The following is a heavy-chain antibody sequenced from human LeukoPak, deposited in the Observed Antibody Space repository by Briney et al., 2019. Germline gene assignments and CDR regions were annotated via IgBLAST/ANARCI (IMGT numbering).Heavy chain of an antibody. CDR2: IHPDSGGT. V-gene: IGHV1-2*02. CDR1: GYTFTGYY. J-gene: IGHJ4*02. D-gene: IGHD1-26*01. Sequence: VASVKVSCKASGYTFTGYYMHWVRQAPGEGLEWMGWIHPDSGGTDYAQKFQGRVTLTRDASINTAYMELSRLRSDDAAMYFCARVSSGSYSNFEYWGQGTLVTVSS. CDR3: ARVSSGSYSNFEY.